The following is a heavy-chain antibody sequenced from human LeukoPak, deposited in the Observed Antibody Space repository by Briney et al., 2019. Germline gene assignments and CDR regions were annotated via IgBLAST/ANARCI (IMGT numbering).Heavy chain of an antibody. V-gene: IGHV1-2*02. CDR2: INPNSGGT. CDR1: GGTFSSYA. Sequence: GASVKVSCKASGGTFSSYAISWVRQAPGQGLEWMGWINPNSGGTNYAQKFQGRVTMTRDTSISTAYMELSRLRSDDTAVYYCARAAHTAMVDYWGQGTLVTVSS. J-gene: IGHJ4*02. D-gene: IGHD5-18*01. CDR3: ARAAHTAMVDY.